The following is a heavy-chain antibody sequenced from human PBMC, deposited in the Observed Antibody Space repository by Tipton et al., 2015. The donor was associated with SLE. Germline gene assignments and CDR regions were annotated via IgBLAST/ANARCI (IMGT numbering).Heavy chain of an antibody. V-gene: IGHV4-61*09. D-gene: IGHD3-10*01. CDR1: GGSISSDDYY. J-gene: IGHJ4*02. Sequence: TLSLTCTVSGGSISSDDYYWTWFRPPAGKGLEWIGHVYTGKSSNYNPPLRSRVTISLDMSKNQFSLKLNSVTAADTAVYYCARDHSGAYGSGSYGLHYWGQGTLVTVSS. CDR3: ARDHSGAYGSGSYGLHY. CDR2: VYTGKSS.